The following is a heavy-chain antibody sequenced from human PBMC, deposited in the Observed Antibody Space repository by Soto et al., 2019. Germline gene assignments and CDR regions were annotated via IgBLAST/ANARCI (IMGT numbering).Heavy chain of an antibody. J-gene: IGHJ6*02. V-gene: IGHV4-34*01. CDR3: ARGGPRGDYDFWSGYYTQGGAGMDV. D-gene: IGHD3-3*01. CDR1: GGTFSGYY. Sequence: SETLSLTCAVYGGTFSGYYWSWIRQPPGKGLEWIGEINHSGSTNYNPSLKSRVTISVDTSKNQFSLKLSSVTAADTAVYYCARGGPRGDYDFWSGYYTQGGAGMDVWGQGTTVTVSS. CDR2: INHSGST.